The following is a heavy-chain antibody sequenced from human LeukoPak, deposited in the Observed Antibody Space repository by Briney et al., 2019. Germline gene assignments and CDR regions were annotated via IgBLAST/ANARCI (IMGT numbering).Heavy chain of an antibody. Sequence: SETLSLTCTVSGGSISSYYWSWIRQPPGKGLEWIGYISYSGSTNYSPSLKSRVTTSVDTSKNQFSLKWSSVTAADTAVYYCARHTSSGWYFIDYWGQGTLVTVSS. J-gene: IGHJ4*02. V-gene: IGHV4-59*08. D-gene: IGHD6-19*01. CDR2: ISYSGST. CDR3: ARHTSSGWYFIDY. CDR1: GGSISSYY.